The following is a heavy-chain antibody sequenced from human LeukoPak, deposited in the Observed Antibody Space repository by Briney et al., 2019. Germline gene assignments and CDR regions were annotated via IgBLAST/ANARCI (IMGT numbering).Heavy chain of an antibody. D-gene: IGHD1-26*01. Sequence: SVKVSCKASGGTFSSYTISWVRQAPGQGLEGMGRIIPILGIANYAQKFQGRVTITADKSTSTAYMELSSLRSEDTAVYYCAREVGATSNFDYWGQGTLVTVSS. V-gene: IGHV1-69*04. CDR3: AREVGATSNFDY. CDR1: GGTFSSYT. J-gene: IGHJ4*02. CDR2: IIPILGIA.